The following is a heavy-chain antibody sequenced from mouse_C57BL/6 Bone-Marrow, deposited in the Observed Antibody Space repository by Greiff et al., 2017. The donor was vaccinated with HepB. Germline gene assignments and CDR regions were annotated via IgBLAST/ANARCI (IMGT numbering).Heavy chain of an antibody. Sequence: EVKLVESGGDLVKPGGSLKLSCAASGFTFSSYGMSWVRQTPDKRLEWVATISSGGSYTYYPDSVKGRCTISRDNAKNTRYMQMSSLKSEDTAMYYCARRSTVRFDYWGQGTTLTVSS. CDR3: ARRSTVRFDY. CDR2: ISSGGSYT. J-gene: IGHJ2*01. D-gene: IGHD1-1*01. V-gene: IGHV5-6*02. CDR1: GFTFSSYG.